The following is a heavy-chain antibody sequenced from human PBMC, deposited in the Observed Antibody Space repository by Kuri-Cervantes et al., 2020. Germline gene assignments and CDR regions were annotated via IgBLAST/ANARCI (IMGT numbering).Heavy chain of an antibody. CDR3: ARVKMVRGRTDAFDI. Sequence: GGSLRLSCKGSGYSFTTYWIGWVRQTPGKGLEWVSYITSSGSTIYYADSVKGRFTISRDNAKNSLYLQMNSLRAEDTAVYYCARVKMVRGRTDAFDIWGQGTMVTVSS. CDR2: ITSSGSTI. D-gene: IGHD3-10*01. CDR1: GYSFTTYW. J-gene: IGHJ3*02. V-gene: IGHV3-11*04.